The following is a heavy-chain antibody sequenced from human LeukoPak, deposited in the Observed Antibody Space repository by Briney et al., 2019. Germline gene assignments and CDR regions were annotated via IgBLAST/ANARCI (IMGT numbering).Heavy chain of an antibody. CDR1: GFTFSAYW. CDR2: IKQDGSDK. Sequence: GGSLRLSCADSGFTFSAYWMSWVRQAPGKGLEWVANIKQDGSDKYYVDSVKGRFTISRDNAKNSLYLQMNSLRAEDTAVYYCARKTVVGSHFDYWGQGTPVTVSS. J-gene: IGHJ4*02. CDR3: ARKTVVGSHFDY. D-gene: IGHD4-23*01. V-gene: IGHV3-7*03.